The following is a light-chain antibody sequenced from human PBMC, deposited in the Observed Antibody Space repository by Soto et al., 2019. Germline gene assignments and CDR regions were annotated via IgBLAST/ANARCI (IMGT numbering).Light chain of an antibody. J-gene: IGKJ3*01. V-gene: IGKV1-5*03. CDR1: QSINSW. Sequence: DIQMTQSPSTLSASIGDRVTITCRASQSINSWLAWYQQKPGKAPKLLIYKASTLKSGVPSRFSGSGSGTEFTLTISCLQPDDVATYYCQHYNSYSEFSFGPGSKVDIK. CDR3: QHYNSYSEFS. CDR2: KAS.